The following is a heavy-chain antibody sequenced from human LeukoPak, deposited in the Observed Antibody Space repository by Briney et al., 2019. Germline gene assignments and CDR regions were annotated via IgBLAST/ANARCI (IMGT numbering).Heavy chain of an antibody. CDR2: INPNSGGT. J-gene: IGHJ5*02. Sequence: ASVKVSCKASGHTFTGYYMHWVRQAPGQGLEWMGWINPNSGGTNYAQKFQGRVTMTRDTSISTAYMELSRLRSDDTAVYYCARGWHLSRGYCSSTSCYVRSWFDPWGQGTLVTVSS. V-gene: IGHV1-2*02. CDR3: ARGWHLSRGYCSSTSCYVRSWFDP. CDR1: GHTFTGYY. D-gene: IGHD2-2*01.